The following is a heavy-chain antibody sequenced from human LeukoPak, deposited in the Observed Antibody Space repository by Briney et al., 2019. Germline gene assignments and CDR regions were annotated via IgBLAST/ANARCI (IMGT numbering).Heavy chain of an antibody. CDR1: GGSISSSSYY. CDR3: ARGLRWSIAVAGNWFDP. V-gene: IGHV4-61*05. J-gene: IGHJ5*02. CDR2: IYYSGST. Sequence: PSETLSLTCTVSGGSISSSSYYWGWIRQPPGKGLEWIGYIYYSGSTNYNPSLKSRVTISVDTSKNQFSLKLSSVTAADTAVYYCARGLRWSIAVAGNWFDPWGQGTLVTVSS. D-gene: IGHD6-19*01.